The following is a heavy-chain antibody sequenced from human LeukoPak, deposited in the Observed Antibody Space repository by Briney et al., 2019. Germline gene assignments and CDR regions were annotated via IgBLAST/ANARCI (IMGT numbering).Heavy chain of an antibody. Sequence: SETLSLTCTVSGGSISSSSYYWGWIRQPPGKGLEWIGSIYYSGSTYYNPSLKSRVTISVDTSKNQFSLKLSSVTAADTAVYYCARGSIDYVDYWGQGTLVTVSS. D-gene: IGHD1-26*01. CDR2: IYYSGST. CDR1: GGSISSSSYY. CDR3: ARGSIDYVDY. J-gene: IGHJ4*02. V-gene: IGHV4-39*07.